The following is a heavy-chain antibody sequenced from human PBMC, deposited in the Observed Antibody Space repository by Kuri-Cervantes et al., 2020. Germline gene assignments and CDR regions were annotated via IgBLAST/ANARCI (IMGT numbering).Heavy chain of an antibody. D-gene: IGHD3-10*01. CDR1: RFTFRTSA. V-gene: IGHV3-74*01. CDR2: ISSDGSNI. J-gene: IGHJ6*03. CDR3: AKDGRVRGGHPLHYYYYKDV. Sequence: GESLKLSCAYSRFTFRTSAMNRVRQVPGKGPVWVSRISSDGSNIIYADSVKGRFTISRDNSKDKLYLQMTSLRAEDTAVYYCAKDGRVRGGHPLHYYYYKDVWGKGTTVTVSS.